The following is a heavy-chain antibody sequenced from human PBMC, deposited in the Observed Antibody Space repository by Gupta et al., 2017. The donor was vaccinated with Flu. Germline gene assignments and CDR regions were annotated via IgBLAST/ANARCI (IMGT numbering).Heavy chain of an antibody. Sequence: YGISWVRQAPGQGLEWMGWISAYNGNTNYAQKLQGRVTMTTDTSTSTAYMELRSLRSDDTAVYYCAREEKKGYCSSTSCYDPELYYYYGMDVWGQGTTVTVSS. CDR3: AREEKKGYCSSTSCYDPELYYYYGMDV. J-gene: IGHJ6*02. V-gene: IGHV1-18*04. CDR2: ISAYNGNT. CDR1: YG. D-gene: IGHD2-2*01.